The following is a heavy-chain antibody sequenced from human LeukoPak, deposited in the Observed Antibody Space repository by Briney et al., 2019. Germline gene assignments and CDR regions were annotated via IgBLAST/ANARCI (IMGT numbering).Heavy chain of an antibody. CDR2: INPNSGGT. J-gene: IGHJ4*02. CDR3: ARSARRLWSGYYFLFDY. V-gene: IGHV1-2*02. D-gene: IGHD3-3*01. Sequence: ASVKVSCKASGYTFTGYYTHWVRQAPGQGLEWMGWINPNSGGTNYAQKFQGRVTMTRDTSISTAYMELSRLRSDDTAVYYCARSARRLWSGYYFLFDYWGQGTLVTVSS. CDR1: GYTFTGYY.